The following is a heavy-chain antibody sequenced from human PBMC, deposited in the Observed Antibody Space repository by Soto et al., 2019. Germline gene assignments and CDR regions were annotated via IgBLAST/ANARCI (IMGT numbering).Heavy chain of an antibody. CDR1: GFTFSSYA. V-gene: IGHV3-23*01. J-gene: IGHJ6*03. CDR3: AKDEIAAAGLFNYMDV. Sequence: EVQLLESGGGLVQPGGSLRLSCAASGFTFSSYAMSWVRQAPGKGLEWVSAISGSGGSTYYADSVKGRFTISRDNSKNTLYLKMNSLRAEDTAVYYCAKDEIAAAGLFNYMDVWGKGTTVTVSS. D-gene: IGHD6-13*01. CDR2: ISGSGGST.